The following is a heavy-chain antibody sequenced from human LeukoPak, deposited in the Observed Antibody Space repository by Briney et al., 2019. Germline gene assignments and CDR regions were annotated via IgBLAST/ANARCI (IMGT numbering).Heavy chain of an antibody. D-gene: IGHD1-26*01. V-gene: IGHV4-39*02. J-gene: IGHJ6*02. CDR1: GGSISSSSCH. Sequence: KPSETLSLTCTVSGGSISSSSCHWGWIRQSPGKGLEWIGNIYYGGSTYYNPSLQSRVTISVDTSKNQFSLKLGSVTAADTAVYYCARDRLVGVERPVDVWGQGTTVTVSS. CDR2: IYYGGST. CDR3: ARDRLVGVERPVDV.